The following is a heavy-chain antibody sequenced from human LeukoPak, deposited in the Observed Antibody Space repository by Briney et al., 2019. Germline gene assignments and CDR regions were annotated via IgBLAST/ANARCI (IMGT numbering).Heavy chain of an antibody. CDR2: IYHSGST. J-gene: IGHJ5*02. CDR1: GGSISSSNW. V-gene: IGHV4-4*02. CDR3: AREPPYCGGDCYSGWFDP. Sequence: PSGTLSLTCAVSGGSISSSNWWSWVRQPPGKGLEWIGEIYHSGSTNYNPSLKSRVTISVDKSKNQFSLKLSSVTAADTAVYYCAREPPYCGGDCYSGWFDPWGQGTLVTVSS. D-gene: IGHD2-21*02.